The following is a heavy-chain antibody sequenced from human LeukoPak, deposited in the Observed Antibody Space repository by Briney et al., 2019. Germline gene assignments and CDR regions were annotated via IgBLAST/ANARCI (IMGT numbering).Heavy chain of an antibody. J-gene: IGHJ4*02. CDR2: ISGSGGST. CDR1: GFTFSSYA. D-gene: IGHD3-3*01. CDR3: AKVDDFWSGWSAY. V-gene: IGHV3-23*01. Sequence: PGGSLRLSCAASGFTFSSYAMSWVRQAPGKGLEWVSAISGSGGSTYYADSVKGRFTISRGNSKNTLYLQMNSLRAEDTAVYYCAKVDDFWSGWSAYWGQGTLVTVSS.